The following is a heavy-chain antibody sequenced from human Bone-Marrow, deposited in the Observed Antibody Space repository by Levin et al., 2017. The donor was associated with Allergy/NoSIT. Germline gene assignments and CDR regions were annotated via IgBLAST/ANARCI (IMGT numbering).Heavy chain of an antibody. D-gene: IGHD3-9*01. V-gene: IGHV3-7*04. CDR2: IKQDGSEK. J-gene: IGHJ5*02. CDR3: ARDLTALRYFDQTNWFDP. Sequence: GESLKISCAASGFTFSSYWMSWVRQAPGKGLEWVANIKQDGSEKYYVDSVKGRFTISRDNAKNSLYLQMNSLRAEDTAVYYCARDLTALRYFDQTNWFDPWGQGTLVTVSS. CDR1: GFTFSSYW.